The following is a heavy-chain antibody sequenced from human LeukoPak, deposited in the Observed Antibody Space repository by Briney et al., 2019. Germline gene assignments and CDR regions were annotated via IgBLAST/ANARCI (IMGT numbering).Heavy chain of an antibody. V-gene: IGHV1-18*01. CDR3: ARGASGSYSWFDP. D-gene: IGHD1-26*01. CDR2: ISAYNGNTNGNT. J-gene: IGHJ5*02. CDR1: GYTFSSYG. Sequence: ASVKVSYTASGYTFSSYGISWVRQAPGQGLEWMGWISAYNGNTNGNTNYAQKFQGRVTMTTDTSTSTAYMELRSLRSDDTAVYYCARGASGSYSWFDPWGQGTLVTVSS.